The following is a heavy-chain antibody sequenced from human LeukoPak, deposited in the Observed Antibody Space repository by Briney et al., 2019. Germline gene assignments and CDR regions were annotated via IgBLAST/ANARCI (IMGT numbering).Heavy chain of an antibody. CDR2: IIPSDGST. V-gene: IGHV1-46*01. J-gene: IGHJ4*02. CDR3: ARGKVVTMVRGVTITYFDY. D-gene: IGHD3-10*01. Sequence: ASVKGSCKASGYSFTRYFIHWVRQAPGQGLEWMGIIIPSDGSTSYAQKFQGRVTMTRDTSTSTVYMELSSLRSEDTAVYYCARGKVVTMVRGVTITYFDYWGQGTLVTVSS. CDR1: GYSFTRYF.